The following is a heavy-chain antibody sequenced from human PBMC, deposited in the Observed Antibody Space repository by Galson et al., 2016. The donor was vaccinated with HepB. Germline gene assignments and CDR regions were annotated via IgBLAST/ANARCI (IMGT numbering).Heavy chain of an antibody. CDR2: IYYTVST. D-gene: IGHD3-10*01. CDR3: GVSEEVRGVIALHYFYALNV. CDR1: GGSIRSSSYY. J-gene: IGHJ6*02. Sequence: SETLSLTCTVSGGSIRSSSYYWGWIRQPPGKGLEWTGSIYYTVSTNYNPSLKSRVTISVDTSKNQFTLKLSSVTAADTAVYYCGVSEEVRGVIALHYFYALNVWGQGATVTVSS. V-gene: IGHV4-39*01.